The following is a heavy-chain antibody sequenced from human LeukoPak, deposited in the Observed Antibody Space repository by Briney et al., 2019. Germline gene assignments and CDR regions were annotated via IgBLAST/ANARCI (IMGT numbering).Heavy chain of an antibody. J-gene: IGHJ3*01. CDR1: TVTVSNIY. V-gene: IGHV3-66*01. CDR2: IYGGSST. Sequence: GVTLRCSGAAYTVTVSNIYLVRLRQAPGKGLEWVSVIYGGSSTYDADSVKGRFTISRDNSKNTLFLQMNSLRAEDTAVYYCARASKVEAFDVWGQGTMVTVSS. D-gene: IGHD2-15*01. CDR3: ARASKVEAFDV.